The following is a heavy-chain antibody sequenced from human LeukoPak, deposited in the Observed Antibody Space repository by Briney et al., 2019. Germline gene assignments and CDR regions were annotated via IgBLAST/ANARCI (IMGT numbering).Heavy chain of an antibody. Sequence: SETLSLTCTVSGGSISSSSYYWGWIRQPPGKGLEWIGSIYYSGSTYYNPSLKSRVTISVDTSKNQSSLKLSSVTAADTAVYYCAREGVEVTLDAFDIWSQGTMVTVSS. D-gene: IGHD1-1*01. CDR3: AREGVEVTLDAFDI. V-gene: IGHV4-39*07. CDR1: GGSISSSSYY. J-gene: IGHJ3*02. CDR2: IYYSGST.